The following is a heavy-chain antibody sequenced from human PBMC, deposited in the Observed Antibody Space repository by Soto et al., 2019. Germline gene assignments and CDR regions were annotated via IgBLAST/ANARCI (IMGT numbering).Heavy chain of an antibody. Sequence: QVQLVQSGAEVKKPGSSVKVSCKASGGTFSSYTISWVRQAPGQGLEWMGRIIPILGIANYAQKFQGRVTITADKSTSTAYMELSSLRSEDTAVYYCERGRYRCSGGSCYPFNWFDPWGQGTLVTVSS. D-gene: IGHD2-15*01. CDR1: GGTFSSYT. V-gene: IGHV1-69*02. CDR3: ERGRYRCSGGSCYPFNWFDP. J-gene: IGHJ5*02. CDR2: IIPILGIA.